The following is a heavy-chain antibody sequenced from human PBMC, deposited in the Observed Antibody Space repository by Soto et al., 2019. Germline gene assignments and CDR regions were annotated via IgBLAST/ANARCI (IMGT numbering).Heavy chain of an antibody. CDR2: ISVFNGNT. CDR3: GRDGSGGIIDS. Sequence: QVQLVQSGAEVKKPGASVKVSCKTSGYTFTGYGINWVRQAPGHGLEWMGWISVFNGNTKYGQNIQDRVIMTTDSSTSTAYMELRSLRSDDTAVFFCGRDGSGGIIDSWGQGTMLIVSS. V-gene: IGHV1-18*01. CDR1: GYTFTGYG. D-gene: IGHD2-15*01. J-gene: IGHJ3*01.